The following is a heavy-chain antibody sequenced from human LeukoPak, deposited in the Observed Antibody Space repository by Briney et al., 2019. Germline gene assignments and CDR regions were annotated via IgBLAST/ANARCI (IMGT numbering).Heavy chain of an antibody. CDR3: AKYRMAATPYFDY. D-gene: IGHD1-26*01. V-gene: IGHV3-23*01. J-gene: IGHJ4*02. CDR1: GFTFTTYS. Sequence: PGGSLRLSCAASGFTFTTYSMTWVRQAPGKGLQWVSAITGSGGITHYADSVKGRFTISRDNSENTLYLQMNSLRAEDTAVYYCAKYRMAATPYFDYWGQGTLVTVSS. CDR2: ITGSGGIT.